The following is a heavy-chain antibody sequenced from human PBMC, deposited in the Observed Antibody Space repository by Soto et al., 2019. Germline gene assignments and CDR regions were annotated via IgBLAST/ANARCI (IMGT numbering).Heavy chain of an antibody. CDR3: AKDYYDSTGSYFDY. Sequence: PVGSLRLSCAASGFTFSSYAMSWVRQAPGKGLEWVSAISGSGGSTYYADSVKGRFTISRDNSKNTLYLQMNSLRAEDTAVYYCAKDYYDSTGSYFDYWGQGTLVTVSS. CDR2: ISGSGGST. V-gene: IGHV3-23*01. J-gene: IGHJ4*02. CDR1: GFTFSSYA. D-gene: IGHD3-22*01.